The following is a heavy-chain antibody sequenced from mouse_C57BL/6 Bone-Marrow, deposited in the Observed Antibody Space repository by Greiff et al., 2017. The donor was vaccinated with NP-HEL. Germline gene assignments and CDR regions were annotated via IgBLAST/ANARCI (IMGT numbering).Heavy chain of an antibody. CDR1: GYTFTDYY. CDR3: ARRSGTGPYFDY. CDR2: IYPGSGNT. D-gene: IGHD4-1*01. J-gene: IGHJ2*01. V-gene: IGHV1-76*01. Sequence: QVQLQQSGAELVRPGASVKLSCKASGYTFTDYYINWVKQRPGQGLEWIARIYPGSGNTYYNEKFKGKATLTAEKSSSTAYMQLSSLTSEDSAVYFCARRSGTGPYFDYWGQGTTLTVSS.